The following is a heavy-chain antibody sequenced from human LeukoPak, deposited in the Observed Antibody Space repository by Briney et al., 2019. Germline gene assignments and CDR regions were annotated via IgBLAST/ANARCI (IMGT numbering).Heavy chain of an antibody. CDR1: GFTFSSYW. V-gene: IGHV3-7*01. CDR3: ARANRLVVTRENWFDP. D-gene: IGHD2-21*02. CDR2: IKQDGSEK. Sequence: GGSLRLSCAASGFTFSSYWMSWVRQAPGKGLEWVANIKQDGSEKYYVDSVKGRFTISRDNAKNTLYLQMNSLRAEDTAVYYCARANRLVVTRENWFDPWGQGTLVTVSS. J-gene: IGHJ5*02.